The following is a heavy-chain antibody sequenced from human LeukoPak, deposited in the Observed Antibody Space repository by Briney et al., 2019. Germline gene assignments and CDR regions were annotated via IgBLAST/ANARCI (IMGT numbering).Heavy chain of an antibody. J-gene: IGHJ4*02. V-gene: IGHV3-21*01. CDR3: ASPAWAAGTDY. D-gene: IGHD6-13*01. CDR1: GFTFSSYS. Sequence: GGSLRLSCAASGFTFSSYSMNWVRQAPGKGLEWASSISSSSSYIYYADSVKGRFTISRDNAKNSLYLQMNSLRAEDTAVYYCASPAWAAGTDYWGQGTLVTVSS. CDR2: ISSSSSYI.